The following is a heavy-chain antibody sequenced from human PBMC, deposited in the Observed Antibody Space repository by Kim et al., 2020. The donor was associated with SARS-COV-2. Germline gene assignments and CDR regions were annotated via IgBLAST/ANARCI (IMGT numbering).Heavy chain of an antibody. J-gene: IGHJ3*02. CDR2: T. CDR3: ARSGVISAFDI. D-gene: IGHD3-10*01. Sequence: TYYNPSLKSRVTISVDTSKNQFSLKLSSVTAPDTAVYYCARSGVISAFDIWGQGTMVTVSS. V-gene: IGHV4-30-2*04.